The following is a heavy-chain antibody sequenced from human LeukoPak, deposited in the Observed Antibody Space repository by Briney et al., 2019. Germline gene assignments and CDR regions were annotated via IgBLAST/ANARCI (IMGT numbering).Heavy chain of an antibody. J-gene: IGHJ4*02. V-gene: IGHV4-59*01. D-gene: IGHD1-26*01. CDR1: GFTFSSYS. Sequence: GSLRLSCAASGFTFSSYSMNWVRQAPGKGLEWIGYIYNSGSTIYNPSLRSRVTISVDTSKNQFSLKLNSVTAADTAVYYCVRDRELTYWSQGTLVTVSS. CDR3: VRDRELTY. CDR2: IYNSGST.